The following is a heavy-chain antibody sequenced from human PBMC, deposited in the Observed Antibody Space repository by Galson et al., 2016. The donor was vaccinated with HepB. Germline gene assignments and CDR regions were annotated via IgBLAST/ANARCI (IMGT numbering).Heavy chain of an antibody. V-gene: IGHV5-51*01. J-gene: IGHJ4*02. CDR2: VYGADSES. D-gene: IGHD2-15*01. CDR1: GYSFISYW. Sequence: QSGADVKKPGESLKISCKGSGYSFISYWIAWVRQKPGKGLEWMGMVYGADSESRYSPSFQGQVSISADKSITTAYLQWSSLKASDTAIYYCARLGGYPGHHGMSNYWGQGTLVTVSP. CDR3: ARLGGYPGHHGMSNY.